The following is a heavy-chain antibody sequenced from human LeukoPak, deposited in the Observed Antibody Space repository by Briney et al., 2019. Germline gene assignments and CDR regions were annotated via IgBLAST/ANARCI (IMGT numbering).Heavy chain of an antibody. V-gene: IGHV4-59*01. CDR3: ARTSYSSSSVWFDP. J-gene: IGHJ5*02. CDR1: GGSITGYY. CDR2: IYYSGST. Sequence: PSETLSLTCTVSGGSITGYYWSWIRQPPGKGLEWIGYIYYSGSTNYNPSLKSRVTISVDTSKNQFSLKLSSVTAADTAVYYCARTSYSSSSVWFDPWGQGTLVTVSS. D-gene: IGHD6-6*01.